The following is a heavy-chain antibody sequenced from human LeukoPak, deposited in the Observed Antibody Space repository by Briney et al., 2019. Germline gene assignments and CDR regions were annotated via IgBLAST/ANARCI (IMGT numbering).Heavy chain of an antibody. V-gene: IGHV1-18*01. D-gene: IGHD2-15*01. Sequence: ASVKVSCKASGYTFTSYGISWVRQAPGQGLEWMGWISAYNGNTNYAQKLQGRVTMTTDTSTSTDYMELRSLRSDDTAVYYCARDIVVVVAVTSFDYWGQGTLVTVSS. CDR2: ISAYNGNT. J-gene: IGHJ4*02. CDR3: ARDIVVVVAVTSFDY. CDR1: GYTFTSYG.